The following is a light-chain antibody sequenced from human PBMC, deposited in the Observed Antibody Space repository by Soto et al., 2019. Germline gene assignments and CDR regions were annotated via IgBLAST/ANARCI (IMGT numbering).Light chain of an antibody. CDR2: WAS. V-gene: IGKV4-1*01. Sequence: DIVMTQSPDSLAVSLGERATINCESSQSVLYSSNNKNYLAWYQQKPGQPPKLLIYWASTRESGVPDRFSGSGSGTDFTLTISSLQAEDVAVYYCQQYYGTLYTFGQGTKLEIK. CDR3: QQYYGTLYT. J-gene: IGKJ2*01. CDR1: QSVLYSSNNKNY.